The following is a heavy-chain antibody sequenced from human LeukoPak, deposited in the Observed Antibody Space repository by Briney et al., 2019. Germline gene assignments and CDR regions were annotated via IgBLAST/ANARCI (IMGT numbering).Heavy chain of an antibody. D-gene: IGHD3-3*01. CDR2: INHSGST. J-gene: IGHJ3*02. CDR1: GGSFSGYY. V-gene: IGHV4-34*01. Sequence: PSETLSLTCAVYGGSFSGYYWSWIRQPPGKGLEWIGEINHSGSTNYNPSLKSRVTISVDTSKNQFSLKLSSVTAADMAVYYCAREGYDFWSGYYPDAFDIWGQGTMVTVSS. CDR3: AREGYDFWSGYYPDAFDI.